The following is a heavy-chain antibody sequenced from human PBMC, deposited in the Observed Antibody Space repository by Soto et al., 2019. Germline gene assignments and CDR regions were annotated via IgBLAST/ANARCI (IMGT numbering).Heavy chain of an antibody. CDR1: GYTFTSYG. CDR3: XXXWFGEXXXXFDY. D-gene: IGHD3-10*01. Sequence: QVQLVQSGAEVKKPGASVKVSCKASGYTFTSYGISWVRQAPGQGLEWMGWISAYNGNTNYAEKLQGRVTMTTDTXXXXXXXXXXXXXXXXXXXXXXXXXWFGEXXXXFDYWGQGTLVTVSS. V-gene: IGHV1-18*01. CDR2: ISAYNGNT. J-gene: IGHJ4*02.